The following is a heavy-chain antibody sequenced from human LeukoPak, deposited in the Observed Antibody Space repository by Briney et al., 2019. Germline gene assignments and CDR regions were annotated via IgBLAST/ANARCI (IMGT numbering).Heavy chain of an antibody. V-gene: IGHV3-30-3*01. CDR1: GFTFSSYA. J-gene: IGHJ4*02. CDR2: ISYDGNNK. Sequence: QPGGSLRLSCAASGFTFSSYAMHWVRQAPGKGLEWAAVISYDGNNKYYADSVKGRFTISRDNSKNTLYLQMNSLRAKDTAVYYCARGQVHYSSGWYLFDYWGQGTLVTVSS. D-gene: IGHD6-19*01. CDR3: ARGQVHYSSGWYLFDY.